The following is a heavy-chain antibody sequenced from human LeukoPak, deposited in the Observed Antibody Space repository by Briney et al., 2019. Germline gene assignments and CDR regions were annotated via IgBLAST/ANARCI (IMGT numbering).Heavy chain of an antibody. Sequence: GRSLRLSCAASGFTFSSYAMHWVRQAPGKGLEWLSYISSSGSTIYYADSVKGRFTMSRDNAKNSLYLQMNSLRAEDTAVYYCARDSSSWYGDAFDIWGQGTMVTVSS. CDR1: GFTFSSYA. CDR2: ISSSGSTI. J-gene: IGHJ3*02. CDR3: ARDSSSWYGDAFDI. V-gene: IGHV3-48*04. D-gene: IGHD6-13*01.